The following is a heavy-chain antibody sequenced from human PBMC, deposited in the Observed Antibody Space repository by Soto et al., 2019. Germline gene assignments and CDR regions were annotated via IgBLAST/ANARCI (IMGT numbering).Heavy chain of an antibody. J-gene: IGHJ2*01. Sequence: QVQLQESGPGLVKPSETLSLTCTVSGGSINNYYWSWIRQPPGKGLEWIGYIYYSGSTNYNPSLTSRVTISVDTSKKQFSLKLNSVTAADTAVYYCARAGVPLFWYFDLWGRGTLVTVSS. CDR3: ARAGVPLFWYFDL. CDR1: GGSINNYY. CDR2: IYYSGST. V-gene: IGHV4-59*01.